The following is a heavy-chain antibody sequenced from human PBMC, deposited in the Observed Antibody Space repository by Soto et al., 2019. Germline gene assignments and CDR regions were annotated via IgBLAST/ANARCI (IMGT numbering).Heavy chain of an antibody. D-gene: IGHD3-22*01. V-gene: IGHV1-2*04. CDR2: INPNSGGT. CDR1: GGTFSSYA. CDR3: ARNYYDSSGYAYYFDY. J-gene: IGHJ4*02. Sequence: GASVKVSCKASGGTFSSYAISWVRQAPGQGLEWMGWINPNSGGTNYAQKFQGWVTMTRDTSISTAYMELSRLRSDDTAVYYCARNYYDSSGYAYYFDYWGQGTLVTVSS.